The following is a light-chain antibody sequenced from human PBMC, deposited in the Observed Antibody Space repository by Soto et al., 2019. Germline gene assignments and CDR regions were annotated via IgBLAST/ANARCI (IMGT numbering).Light chain of an antibody. CDR3: HQYGNSPQT. CDR1: QSVSIN. V-gene: IGKV3D-15*03. CDR2: GAS. Sequence: EIVMTQSPATLSVSPGEIATLSFRASQSVSINLAWYQQKPGQAPRLLIYGASSKATGIPDRFSGSGSGTVLTLTINILEPDDFAVYYCHQYGNSPQTFGQGTKVDIK. J-gene: IGKJ1*01.